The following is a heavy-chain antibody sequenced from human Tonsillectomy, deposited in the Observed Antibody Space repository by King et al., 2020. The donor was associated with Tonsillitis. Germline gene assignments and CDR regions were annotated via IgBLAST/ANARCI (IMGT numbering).Heavy chain of an antibody. Sequence: VQLVESGGGLVQPGRSLRLSCAASGFIFDDYAMHWVRQAPGKGLEWVSGISWNSGSIGYADSVKGRFTIYRDNAKNSLYLQMNSLRAEDTALYYCAKDRGYSYGTTNFDYWGQGTLVTVSS. J-gene: IGHJ4*02. CDR3: AKDRGYSYGTTNFDY. CDR2: ISWNSGSI. V-gene: IGHV3-9*01. CDR1: GFIFDDYA. D-gene: IGHD5-18*01.